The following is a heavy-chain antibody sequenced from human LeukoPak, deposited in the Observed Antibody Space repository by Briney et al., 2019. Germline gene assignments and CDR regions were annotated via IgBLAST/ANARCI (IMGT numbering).Heavy chain of an antibody. Sequence: GGSLRLSCAASGFTFRSYGMSWVRQAPGKGLQWVSTMSATGSDIHHADSVKGRFTISRDNSKNTLYLQMNSLRAEDTAVYYCARERGRSGPGRYWGQGTLVTVSS. CDR2: MSATGSDI. CDR1: GFTFRSYG. D-gene: IGHD1-1*01. V-gene: IGHV3-23*01. CDR3: ARERGRSGPGRY. J-gene: IGHJ4*02.